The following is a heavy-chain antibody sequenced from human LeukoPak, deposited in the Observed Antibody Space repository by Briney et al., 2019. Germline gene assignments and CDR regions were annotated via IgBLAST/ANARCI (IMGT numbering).Heavy chain of an antibody. J-gene: IGHJ4*02. CDR2: ISGSGGST. Sequence: GGSLRLSCAASGFTFSSYAMSWVRQAPGKGLEWVSAISGSGGSTYYADSVKGRFTISRDNSKNTLHLQMNSLRAEDTAVYYCAKDAPIVRGYYGSGSYYWPYFDYWGQGTLVTVSS. D-gene: IGHD3-10*01. CDR3: AKDAPIVRGYYGSGSYYWPYFDY. CDR1: GFTFSSYA. V-gene: IGHV3-23*01.